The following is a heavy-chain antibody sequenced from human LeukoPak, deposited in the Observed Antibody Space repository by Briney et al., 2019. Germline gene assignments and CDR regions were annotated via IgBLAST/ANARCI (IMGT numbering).Heavy chain of an antibody. CDR2: INPNSGGT. V-gene: IGHV1-2*02. CDR1: GYTFTGYY. D-gene: IGHD3-22*01. CDR3: ARGLEYYHDSSDYYYVGAFDI. Sequence: GASVKVSCKASGYTFTGYYMHWVRQAPGQGLEWMGWINPNSGGTNYAQKFQGRVTMTRDTSISTAYMELSRLRSDDTAVYYCARGLEYYHDSSDYYYVGAFDIWGQGTMVTVSS. J-gene: IGHJ3*02.